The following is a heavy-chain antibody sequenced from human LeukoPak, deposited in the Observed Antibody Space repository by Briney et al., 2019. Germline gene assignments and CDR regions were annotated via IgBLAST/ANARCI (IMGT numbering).Heavy chain of an antibody. CDR3: ARLRPIGNAFDI. V-gene: IGHV4-30-2*01. CDR1: GGSISSGGYS. J-gene: IGHJ3*02. D-gene: IGHD5-12*01. CDR2: IYHSGST. Sequence: SETLSLTCAVSGGSISSGGYSWSWLRQPPGKGLEWIGYIYHSGSTYYNPSLKSRVTISVDRSKNQFSLKLSSVTAADTAVYYCARLRPIGNAFDIWGQGTMVTVSS.